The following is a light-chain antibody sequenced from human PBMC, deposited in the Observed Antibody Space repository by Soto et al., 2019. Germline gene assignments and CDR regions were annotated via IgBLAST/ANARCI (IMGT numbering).Light chain of an antibody. CDR1: QGISSY. V-gene: IGKV1-8*01. Sequence: AIRMTQSPSSFSASTGDRVTITCRASQGISSYLAWYHQKPVKAPTLLIYAASTLQSGVPSRFSGSGSGTDFTLTISCLQSEDFATYYCQQYYSYPFTFGQGTRLEIK. CDR2: AAS. CDR3: QQYYSYPFT. J-gene: IGKJ5*01.